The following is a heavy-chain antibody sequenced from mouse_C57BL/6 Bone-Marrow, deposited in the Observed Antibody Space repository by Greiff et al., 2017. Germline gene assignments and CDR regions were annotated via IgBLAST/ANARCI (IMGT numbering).Heavy chain of an antibody. CDR3: ASGEKFYYYPLGFAY. Sequence: VQLQQSGAELMKPGASVKLSCKATGYTFTGYWIEWVKQRPGHGLEWIGEILPGSGSTNYNEKFKGKATFTADTSSNTAYMQLSSLTTEDSAIYYCASGEKFYYYPLGFAYWGQGTLVTVAA. V-gene: IGHV1-9*01. J-gene: IGHJ3*01. CDR1: GYTFTGYW. D-gene: IGHD1-1*01. CDR2: ILPGSGST.